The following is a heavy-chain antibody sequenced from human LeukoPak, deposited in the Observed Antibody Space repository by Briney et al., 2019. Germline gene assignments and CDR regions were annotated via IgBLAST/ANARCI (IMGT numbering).Heavy chain of an antibody. CDR2: IFYSGIT. D-gene: IGHD4-17*01. CDR3: ARAGYGDSDFDY. CDR1: GGSISSYY. Sequence: PSETLSLTCTVSGGSISSYYWGWIRQPPGKGLEWTGSIFYSGITYYNPSLKSRVAISLDTSRNQFSLKLNSVTAADTAVYYCARAGYGDSDFDYWGQGTLVTVSS. J-gene: IGHJ4*02. V-gene: IGHV4-39*07.